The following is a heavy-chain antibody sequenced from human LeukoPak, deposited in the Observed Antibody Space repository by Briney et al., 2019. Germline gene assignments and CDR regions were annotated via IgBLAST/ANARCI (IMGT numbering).Heavy chain of an antibody. V-gene: IGHV4-39*01. J-gene: IGHJ4*02. CDR3: ASLSPRSAFDY. D-gene: IGHD6-25*01. CDR1: GGSISSSSYY. CDR2: IYYSGST. Sequence: SETLSLTCTVSGGSISSSSYYWGWIRQPPGKGLEWIGSIYYSGSTYYNPSLKSRVTISVDTSKNQFSLKLSSVTAADTAVYYCASLSPRSAFDYWGQGTLVTVSS.